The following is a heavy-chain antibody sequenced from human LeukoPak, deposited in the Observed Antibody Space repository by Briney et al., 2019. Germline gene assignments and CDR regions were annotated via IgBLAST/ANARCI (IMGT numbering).Heavy chain of an antibody. Sequence: ASVKVSCKVSGYTLTELSMHWVRQAPGKGLEWMGGFDPEDGETIYAQKFQGRVTMAEDTSTDTAYMELSSLRSEDTAVYYCATGTNPPYDFWSGSSYYYYMDVWGKGTTVTVSS. CDR3: ATGTNPPYDFWSGSSYYYYMDV. J-gene: IGHJ6*03. D-gene: IGHD3-3*01. V-gene: IGHV1-24*01. CDR2: FDPEDGET. CDR1: GYTLTELS.